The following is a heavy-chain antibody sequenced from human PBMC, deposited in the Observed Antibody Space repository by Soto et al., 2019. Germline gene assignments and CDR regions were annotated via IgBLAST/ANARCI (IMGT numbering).Heavy chain of an antibody. J-gene: IGHJ4*02. CDR1: GGSLSDYF. CDR2: INHLGSI. Sequence: PSETLSLTCVVSGGSLSDYFWSWIRQPPGMALEWIGEINHLGSINYNPSLKSRVTMSVDMSKNQFSLTLSSVTAADTAVYYCARHTNRFDYWGQGTLVTVSS. V-gene: IGHV4-34*01. CDR3: ARHTNRFDY.